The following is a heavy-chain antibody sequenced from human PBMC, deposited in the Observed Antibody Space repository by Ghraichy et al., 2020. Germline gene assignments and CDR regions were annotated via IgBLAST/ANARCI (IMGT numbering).Heavy chain of an antibody. V-gene: IGHV3-23*01. CDR2: IGGFDANT. CDR1: GFTFSNYA. Sequence: LSLTCAASGFTFSNYAMSWVRQAPGRGLEWVSSIGGFDANTYYVDSVKGRFTISRDNSKNTLFLQMNGLRAEDTAVYFCANNWMGYSAYYYDMEFWGPGTTVTVSS. J-gene: IGHJ6*02. CDR3: ANNWMGYSAYYYDMEF. D-gene: IGHD3-3*01.